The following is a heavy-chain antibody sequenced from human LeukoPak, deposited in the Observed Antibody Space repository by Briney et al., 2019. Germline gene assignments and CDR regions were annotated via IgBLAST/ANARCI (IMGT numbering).Heavy chain of an antibody. CDR2: IGGRDGGT. CDR3: AKWGDYDILTGYYDSDY. D-gene: IGHD3-9*01. V-gene: IGHV3-23*01. J-gene: IGHJ4*01. CDR1: GFIFSNYA. Sequence: PGASLRLSCAASGFIFSNYAMSWVRQAPGKGLEWVSAIGGRDGGTYYADSVKGRFTVSRDDPKNTLNLQMNTLRVEDTAVYYCAKWGDYDILTGYYDSDYWGHGTLVTVSS.